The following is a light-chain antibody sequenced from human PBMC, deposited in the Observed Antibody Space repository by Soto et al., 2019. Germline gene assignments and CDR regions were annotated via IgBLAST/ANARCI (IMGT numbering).Light chain of an antibody. V-gene: IGLV2-14*01. CDR3: SSYTSSSFYV. Sequence: QPASVSGSPGQSITISCTGTSSDVGGYNYVSWYQQHPGKAPKLMIYDVSYRPSGVSNRFSGSKSGNTASLTISGLQAEDAADYYCSSYTSSSFYVFGTGTKLTVL. CDR2: DVS. J-gene: IGLJ1*01. CDR1: SSDVGGYNY.